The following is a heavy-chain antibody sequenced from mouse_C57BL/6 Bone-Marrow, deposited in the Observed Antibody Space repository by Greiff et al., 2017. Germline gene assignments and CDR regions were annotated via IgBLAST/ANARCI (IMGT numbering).Heavy chain of an antibody. J-gene: IGHJ2*01. CDR3: ARVDDYDGYYFDD. CDR2: ISNGGGST. CDR1: GFTFSDYY. Sequence: EVKLVESGGGLVQPGGSLKLSCAASGFTFSDYYMYWVRQTPEKRLEWVAYISNGGGSTYYPDTVKGRFTISRDNAKNTLYLQMSRLKSEDTAMYYCARVDDYDGYYFDDWGKGTTLTVSS. D-gene: IGHD2-4*01. V-gene: IGHV5-12*01.